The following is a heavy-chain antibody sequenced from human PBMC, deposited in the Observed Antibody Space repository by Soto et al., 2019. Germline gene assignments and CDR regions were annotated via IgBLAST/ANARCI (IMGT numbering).Heavy chain of an antibody. J-gene: IGHJ4*02. CDR1: GYTFTSYD. CDR3: ARRAETNGWNGFGADKYYFDF. CDR2: MNPNTGNS. Sequence: ASVKVSCKASGYTFTSYDIYWVRQATGQGLGWMGWMNPNTGNSGYAQKFQGRVTMTSDTSISTAHIELSSLRSEDTAVYYCARRAETNGWNGFGADKYYFDFWGQGTLVTVSS. D-gene: IGHD1-1*01. V-gene: IGHV1-8*01.